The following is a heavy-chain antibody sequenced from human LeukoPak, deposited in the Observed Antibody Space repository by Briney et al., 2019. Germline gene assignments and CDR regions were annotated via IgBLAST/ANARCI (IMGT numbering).Heavy chain of an antibody. J-gene: IGHJ4*02. Sequence: GGSLRLSCAASGFTFSSYWMSWVRQAPGKGLEWVSAISGSGGSKYYPDSVKGRFTISRDNSKNTLYLQMNSLRAEDTAVYYCAQDSFTGDYFKYWGQGTLVTVSS. CDR1: GFTFSSYW. V-gene: IGHV3-23*01. D-gene: IGHD1-14*01. CDR2: ISGSGGSK. CDR3: AQDSFTGDYFKY.